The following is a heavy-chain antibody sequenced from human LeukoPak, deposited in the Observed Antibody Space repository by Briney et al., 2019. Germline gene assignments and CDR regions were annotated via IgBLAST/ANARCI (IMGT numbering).Heavy chain of an antibody. CDR1: GFNFNAFW. Sequence: GGSLRLSCKASGFNFNAFWMSWVRQAPGKGLEWEANIKKDGTEKNYVDSVKGRFTIFRDNAENSLDLQMNSLRGEDTAMYYCARDKFDYWGQGTLVTVSS. CDR3: ARDKFDY. V-gene: IGHV3-7*01. J-gene: IGHJ4*02. CDR2: IKKDGTEK.